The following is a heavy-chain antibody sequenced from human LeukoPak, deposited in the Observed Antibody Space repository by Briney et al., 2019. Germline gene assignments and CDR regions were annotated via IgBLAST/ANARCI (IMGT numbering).Heavy chain of an antibody. CDR2: INTDGSST. D-gene: IGHD2-21*01. V-gene: IGHV3-74*01. Sequence: GGSLRLSCTTSGFTFSDYWMHWVRQAPGKGLVWVSRINTDGSSTSYADSAKGRFTISRDNAKNTLYLQIHSLRAEDTAVYYCARGHPLGHGGDCYLDYWGQGTLVTVSS. J-gene: IGHJ4*02. CDR1: GFTFSDYW. CDR3: ARGHPLGHGGDCYLDY.